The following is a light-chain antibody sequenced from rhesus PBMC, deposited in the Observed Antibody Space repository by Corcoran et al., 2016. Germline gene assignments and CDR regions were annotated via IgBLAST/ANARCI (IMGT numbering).Light chain of an antibody. CDR3: PQHNSCPRS. Sequence: DIQMTQSPSSLSASVGDTVTITCQASQGISKYLVWYQQKPGKAPKLLIYDASTFQSGVQSRFSCSGSGTEFTLTISVLQPEYFAAYFCPQHNSCPRSFGQGTKVEIK. J-gene: IGKJ1*01. CDR2: DAS. CDR1: QGISKY. V-gene: IGKV1S13*01.